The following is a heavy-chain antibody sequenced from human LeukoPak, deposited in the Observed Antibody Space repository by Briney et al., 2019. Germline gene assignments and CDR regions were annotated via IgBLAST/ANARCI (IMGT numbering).Heavy chain of an antibody. CDR2: INHSAST. CDR3: ARRTIHYGSGSYYRFRNAFDI. CDR1: GGSFRGYY. J-gene: IGHJ3*02. Sequence: SETLSLTCAVYGGSFRGYYWSWIRQAPGKGLEWIGEINHSASTNYNPSLKSRVTISVDTSKNQFSLKLSSVTAADTAVYYCARRTIHYGSGSYYRFRNAFDIWGQGTMVTVSS. D-gene: IGHD3-10*01. V-gene: IGHV4-34*01.